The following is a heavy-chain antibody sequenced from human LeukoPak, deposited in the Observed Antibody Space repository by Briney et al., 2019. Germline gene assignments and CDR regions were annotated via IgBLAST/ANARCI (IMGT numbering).Heavy chain of an antibody. CDR2: ISSISSNI. Sequence: GGSLRLSCAASGFTFSSYSMNWVRQAPGKGLEWVSYISSISSNIYYVDSVKGRFTISRDNAKNSLYLQMNSLRAEDTAVYYCAKGGSGLCMDVWGQGTTVTVSS. V-gene: IGHV3-48*01. J-gene: IGHJ6*02. D-gene: IGHD3-10*01. CDR3: AKGGSGLCMDV. CDR1: GFTFSSYS.